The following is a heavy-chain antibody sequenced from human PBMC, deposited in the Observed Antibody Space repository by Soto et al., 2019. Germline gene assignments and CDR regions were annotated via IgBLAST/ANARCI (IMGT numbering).Heavy chain of an antibody. D-gene: IGHD2-15*01. V-gene: IGHV4-4*02. CDR1: SDSIRSSNW. J-gene: IGHJ5*02. CDR3: ARRAKAELPSNGLDP. CDR2: IFPSGST. Sequence: QVQLQESGPGLVKPSWTLSLTRAVSSDSIRSSNWWRWVRQPPGKRLEWVGEIFPSGSTNYNPSLMSRVTISVDKYKTQFSLKLSAVTAADTAVYYCARRAKAELPSNGLDPWGKGTLVIVSS.